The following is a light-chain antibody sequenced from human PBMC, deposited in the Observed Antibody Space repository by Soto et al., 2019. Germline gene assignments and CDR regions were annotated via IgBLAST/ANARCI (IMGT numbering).Light chain of an antibody. CDR3: SSYTSSSTVI. CDR1: SSDVGGYNY. CDR2: DVS. V-gene: IGLV2-14*03. Sequence: SVLTQPASVSGSPGQSIAISCTGSSSDVGGYNYVSWYQQHSGKAPKLMIYDVSSRPSGVSDRVSGSKSGNTASLTISWLQAEDEAEYYCSSYTSSSTVIFGGGTKLTVL. J-gene: IGLJ2*01.